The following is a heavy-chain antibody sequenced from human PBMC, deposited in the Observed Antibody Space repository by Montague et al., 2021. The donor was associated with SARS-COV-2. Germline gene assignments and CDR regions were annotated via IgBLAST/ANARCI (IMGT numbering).Heavy chain of an antibody. V-gene: IGHV4-34*01. CDR3: ARGSTVTHY. CDR1: GASFSGYY. CDR2: INHSGST. J-gene: IGHJ4*02. D-gene: IGHD4-17*01. Sequence: SETLSLTCHVYGASFSGYYWSWVRQSPGKGLEWIGEINHSGSTNYNPSLKSRVTISVDTSKNQFSLKLSSVTAADTAVYYCARGSTVTHYWGQGTLVTVSS.